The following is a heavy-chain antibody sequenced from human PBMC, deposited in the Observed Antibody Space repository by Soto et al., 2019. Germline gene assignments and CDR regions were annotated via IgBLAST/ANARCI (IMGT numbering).Heavy chain of an antibody. D-gene: IGHD1-20*01. CDR3: SSAGNWNDEFDAFDI. J-gene: IGHJ3*02. CDR2: DSWSSGGI. V-gene: IGHV3-9*01. CDR1: GFTFDDYA. Sequence: EVQLVESGGGLVQPGRSLRLSCAASGFTFDDYAMQWVRQAAGKGLEWVSGDSWSSGGIGYADSVKGRFTISRDNAKNALYLQMTSLRADDTALYYCSSAGNWNDEFDAFDICGQRTTVTVS.